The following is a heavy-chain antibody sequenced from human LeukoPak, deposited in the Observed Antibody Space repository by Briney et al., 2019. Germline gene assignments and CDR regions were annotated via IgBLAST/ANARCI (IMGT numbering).Heavy chain of an antibody. J-gene: IGHJ4*02. Sequence: GGSLRLSCVASGFTFSDYYMSWIRQAPGKGLEWVSYIPSTSSYTSYADSVKGRFTISRDNAKNTLSLEMNSLGDEDTAVYYCSRDFNGRNDFWGQGTLVTVSS. V-gene: IGHV3-11*06. CDR1: GFTFSDYY. CDR3: SRDFNGRNDF. CDR2: IPSTSSYT. D-gene: IGHD1-14*01.